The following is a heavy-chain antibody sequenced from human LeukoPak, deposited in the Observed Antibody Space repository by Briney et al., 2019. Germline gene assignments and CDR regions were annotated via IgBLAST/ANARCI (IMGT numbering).Heavy chain of an antibody. D-gene: IGHD4-23*01. CDR1: GFSFSSYW. J-gene: IGHJ4*02. CDR3: ARVGGVPYFDY. V-gene: IGHV3-7*01. CDR2: IKQDGSEK. Sequence: GGSLILSCAASGFSFSSYWMSWFRQAPGQGLESVANIKQDGSEKYYVDSVKGRFTISRDNAKNSLYLQMNSVRAEDTAVYYCARVGGVPYFDYWGQGTLVTVSS.